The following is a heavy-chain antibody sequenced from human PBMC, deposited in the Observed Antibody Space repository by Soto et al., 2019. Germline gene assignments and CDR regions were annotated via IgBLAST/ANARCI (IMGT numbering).Heavy chain of an antibody. J-gene: IGHJ5*02. CDR2: ISGSGVST. CDR1: GFTFTNYA. Sequence: GGSLRLSCATCGFTFTNYAITWVRQGPGKGLEWVSSISGSGVSTYFADSAKGRFTISRDNSKNTLFLHMNSLRAEDTAVYYCAKMYRGSSEYSHPWGQGTLVTVSS. V-gene: IGHV3-23*01. CDR3: AKMYRGSSEYSHP. D-gene: IGHD5-12*01.